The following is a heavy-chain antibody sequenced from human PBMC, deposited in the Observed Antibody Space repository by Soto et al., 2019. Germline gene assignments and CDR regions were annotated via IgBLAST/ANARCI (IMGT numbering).Heavy chain of an antibody. CDR3: ARGRYYYGSGKAPDYYYGMDV. V-gene: IGHV4-34*01. D-gene: IGHD3-10*01. Sequence: SETLSLTCAVYGGSFSGYYWSWIRQPPGKGLEWIGEINHSGSTNYNPSLKSRVAISVDTSKNQFSLKLSSVTAADTAVYYCARGRYYYGSGKAPDYYYGMDVWGQGTTVTVSS. CDR2: INHSGST. J-gene: IGHJ6*02. CDR1: GGSFSGYY.